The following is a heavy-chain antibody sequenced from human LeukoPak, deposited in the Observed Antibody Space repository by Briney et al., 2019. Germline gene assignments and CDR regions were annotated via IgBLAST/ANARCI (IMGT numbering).Heavy chain of an antibody. Sequence: ASAKVSCKASGYTFTSYDINWVRQATGQGLEWMGWMNPNSGNTGYAQKFQGRVTMTRNTSIGTAYMELSSLRSEDTAVYYCARSSPGRIAVAGKFDYWGQGTLVTVSS. CDR2: MNPNSGNT. V-gene: IGHV1-8*01. D-gene: IGHD6-19*01. CDR3: ARSSPGRIAVAGKFDY. CDR1: GYTFTSYD. J-gene: IGHJ4*02.